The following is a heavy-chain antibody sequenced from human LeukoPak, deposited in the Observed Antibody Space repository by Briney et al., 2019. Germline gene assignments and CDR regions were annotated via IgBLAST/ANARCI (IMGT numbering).Heavy chain of an antibody. CDR2: ISYDGSNK. J-gene: IGHJ4*02. CDR1: GFTFSSYA. V-gene: IGHV3-30-3*01. Sequence: GGSLRLSCAASGFTFSSYAMHWVRQAPGKGLEWVAVISYDGSNKYYADSVKGRFTISRDNAKNSLYLQMNSLRAEDTAVYYCARDSDLDYWGQGTLVTVSS. CDR3: ARDSDLDY.